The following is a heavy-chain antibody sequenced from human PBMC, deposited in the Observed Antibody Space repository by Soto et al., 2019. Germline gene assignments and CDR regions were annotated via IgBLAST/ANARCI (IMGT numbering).Heavy chain of an antibody. CDR2: ISGSGGST. J-gene: IGHJ4*02. V-gene: IGHV3-23*01. CDR3: AKLSSGWFGPFDY. Sequence: GGSLRLSCAASGFPAMSWVRQAPGKGLEWVSVISGSGGSTYYADSVKGRFTISRDNSKNTLYLQMNSLRAEDTAVYYCAKLSSGWFGPFDYWGQGTLVTVSS. D-gene: IGHD6-19*01. CDR1: GFPA.